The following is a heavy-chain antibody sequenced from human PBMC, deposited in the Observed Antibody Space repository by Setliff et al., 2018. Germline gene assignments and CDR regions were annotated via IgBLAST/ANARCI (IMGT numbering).Heavy chain of an antibody. CDR3: SRLVRFCTTSTCRGASASEQ. J-gene: IGHJ4*02. Sequence: ASVKVSCKTSGYTFSDYGIAWVRQAPGQGLEWMGWINPYKGHTFYAHKFQDRLTMTTDTSTGTAYMELRSLTSDDTAVYYCSRLVRFCTTSTCRGASASEQWGQGTLVTVSS. D-gene: IGHD2-8*01. V-gene: IGHV1-18*01. CDR2: INPYKGHT. CDR1: GYTFSDYG.